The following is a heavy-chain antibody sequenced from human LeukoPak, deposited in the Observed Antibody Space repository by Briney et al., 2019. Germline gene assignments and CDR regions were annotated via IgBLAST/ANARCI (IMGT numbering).Heavy chain of an antibody. V-gene: IGHV4-34*01. CDR2: INHSGST. J-gene: IGHJ6*04. D-gene: IGHD3-10*01. CDR1: GGSFSGYY. Sequence: PSETLSLTCAVYGGSFSGYYWSWIRQPPGKGLEWIGEINHSGSTNYNPSLKSRVTISVDTSKNQFSPKLSSVTAADTAVYYCARAVYYYGSGSYYYYYGMDVWGKGTTVTVSS. CDR3: ARAVYYYGSGSYYYYYGMDV.